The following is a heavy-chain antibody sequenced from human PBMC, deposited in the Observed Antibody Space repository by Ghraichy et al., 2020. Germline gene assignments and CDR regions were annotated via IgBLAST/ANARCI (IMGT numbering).Heavy chain of an antibody. J-gene: IGHJ6*02. V-gene: IGHV5-51*01. CDR1: GFIFANYW. Sequence: GESLNISCKGSGFIFANYWIGWVRQMPGKGLESVGITYPSDSATKYSPPFQGQVTISADKSISTAYLQWSSLKASDSAMYFCARGSGSPETYYYYGLDVWGQGTTVTVSS. CDR3: ARGSGSPETYYYYGLDV. CDR2: TYPSDSAT. D-gene: IGHD3-10*01.